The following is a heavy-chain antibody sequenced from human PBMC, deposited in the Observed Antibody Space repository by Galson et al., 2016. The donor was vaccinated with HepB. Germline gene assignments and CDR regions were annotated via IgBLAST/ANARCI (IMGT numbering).Heavy chain of an antibody. V-gene: IGHV2-5*02. Sequence: PALVKPTQTLTLTCTFSGFSLRTSGEGVGWIRQPPGKALEWLALVYWDDYKRYSPSLMSRLTITKDTSKNQVVLTMANMGPVEPATYYCAHSPTEVPVNFEPFNIGGKGTRFPVSS. D-gene: IGHD3-9*01. CDR1: GFSLRTSGEG. CDR3: AHSPTEVPVNFEPFNI. CDR2: VYWDDYK. J-gene: IGHJ3*02.